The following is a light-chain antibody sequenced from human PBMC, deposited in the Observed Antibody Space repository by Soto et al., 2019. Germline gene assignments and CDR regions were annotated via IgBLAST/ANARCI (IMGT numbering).Light chain of an antibody. V-gene: IGKV1-8*01. CDR3: QQYYSYPRM. J-gene: IGKJ1*01. Sequence: AIRMTQSPSSFSASTGDRVTITCRASQGISSYLAWYQQKPGKAPKLLIYAASTLQSGVPSRFSGSGSGTDFTLTISCLQSEGFATYYCQQYYSYPRMFGQGTKVDIK. CDR1: QGISSY. CDR2: AAS.